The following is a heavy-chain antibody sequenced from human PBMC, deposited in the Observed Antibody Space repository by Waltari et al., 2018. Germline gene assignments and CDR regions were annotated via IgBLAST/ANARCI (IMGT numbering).Heavy chain of an antibody. V-gene: IGHV4-39*01. D-gene: IGHD6-19*01. Sequence: QLQLQESGPGLVKPSETLSLTCTVSGGSISSSRNYYWGWIRQPPGKGLEWIGSIYYKGSTYYNPSLKSRVTISVDTSKNQFSLKLSSVTAADTVVYYCARRAWGSGWSYWGQGTLVAVSS. CDR3: ARRAWGSGWSY. J-gene: IGHJ4*02. CDR1: GGSISSSRNYY. CDR2: IYYKGST.